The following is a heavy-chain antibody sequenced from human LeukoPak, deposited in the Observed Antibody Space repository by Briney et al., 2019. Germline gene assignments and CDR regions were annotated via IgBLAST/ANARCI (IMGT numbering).Heavy chain of an antibody. Sequence: ASVKVSCKASGYTFTSYYMHWVRQAPGQGLEWMGIINPSGGSTSYAQKFQGRVTMTRDTSTSTVYMELSSLRSEDTAVYYCARGVNDFWSVSYYMDVWGKGTTVTVSS. J-gene: IGHJ6*03. CDR3: ARGVNDFWSVSYYMDV. CDR1: GYTFTSYY. V-gene: IGHV1-46*01. D-gene: IGHD3-3*01. CDR2: INPSGGST.